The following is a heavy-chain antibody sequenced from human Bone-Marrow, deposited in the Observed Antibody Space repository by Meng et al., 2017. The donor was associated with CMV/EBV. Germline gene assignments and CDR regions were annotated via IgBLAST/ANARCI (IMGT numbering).Heavy chain of an antibody. J-gene: IGHJ4*02. Sequence: LRLSCAISGDSVSSNSAAWNWTRQSPSRGLEWLGRTYYRSKWYNDYAVSVKSRITINPDTSKNQFSLQLNSVTPEDTAVYYCARDLYYYDSSGYYHPTLDYWGQGTLVTVSS. D-gene: IGHD3-22*01. CDR3: ARDLYYYDSSGYYHPTLDY. CDR1: GDSVSSNSAA. CDR2: TYYRSKWYN. V-gene: IGHV6-1*01.